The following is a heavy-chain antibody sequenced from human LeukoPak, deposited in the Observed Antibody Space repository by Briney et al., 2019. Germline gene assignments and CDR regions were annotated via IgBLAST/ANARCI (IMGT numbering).Heavy chain of an antibody. D-gene: IGHD6-19*01. CDR3: ALNGKQWLEPDYLDY. CDR1: GFTFSSYS. CDR2: TSSSSSTI. J-gene: IGHJ4*02. V-gene: IGHV3-48*01. Sequence: PGGSLRLSCAASGFTFSSYSMNWVRQAPGKGLEWGSYTSSSSSTIYYADSVKGRFTISRDNSKNPLYLPTNSLRVEDTAVYYCALNGKQWLEPDYLDYWGQGALVTVSS.